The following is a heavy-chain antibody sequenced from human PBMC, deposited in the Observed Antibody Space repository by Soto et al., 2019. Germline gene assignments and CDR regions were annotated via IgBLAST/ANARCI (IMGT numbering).Heavy chain of an antibody. CDR3: ARRYGSCFDY. V-gene: IGHV4-59*08. CDR2: IYYGGST. CDR1: GGSISSHY. D-gene: IGHD5-18*01. Sequence: QVQLQESGPGLVKPSDTLSLTCTVSGGSISSHYWSWIRQPPGKGLEWIGSIYYGGSTNYNPSLQSLSTIAVDTSNHRFSLQLRSVTAADTAVYFCARRYGSCFDYWGQGTLVTV. J-gene: IGHJ4*02.